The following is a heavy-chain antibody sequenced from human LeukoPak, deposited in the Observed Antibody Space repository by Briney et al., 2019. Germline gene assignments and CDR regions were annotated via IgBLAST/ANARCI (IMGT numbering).Heavy chain of an antibody. D-gene: IGHD5-18*01. Sequence: GASVKVSCKASGYTFTSYGISWVRQAPGQGLEWMGWISAYNGNTNYAQKLQGRVTMTTDTSTSTAYMELRSLRSDDTAVYYCARGGYSYGQTYYYYGMDVWGQGTTVTVSS. CDR1: GYTFTSYG. J-gene: IGHJ6*02. CDR3: ARGGYSYGQTYYYYGMDV. V-gene: IGHV1-18*01. CDR2: ISAYNGNT.